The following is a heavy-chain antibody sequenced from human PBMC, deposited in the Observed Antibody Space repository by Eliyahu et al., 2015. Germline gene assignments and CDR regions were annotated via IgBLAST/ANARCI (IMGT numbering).Heavy chain of an antibody. Sequence: QVQLQESGPGLVKASETLSLTCTVSRGSISSYYWSWIRQPPGKGPEWIGYVHYSGSTNYNPSLKSRVTISIDTSKNQFSLKLTSVTAADTAVYYCARGQWLRFDVFDIWGQGTMVTVSS. J-gene: IGHJ3*02. D-gene: IGHD6-19*01. V-gene: IGHV4-59*01. CDR1: RGSISSYY. CDR2: VHYSGST. CDR3: ARGQWLRFDVFDI.